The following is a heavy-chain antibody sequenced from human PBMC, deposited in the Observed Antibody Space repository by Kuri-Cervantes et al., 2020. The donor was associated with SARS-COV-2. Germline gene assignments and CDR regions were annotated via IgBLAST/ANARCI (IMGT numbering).Heavy chain of an antibody. Sequence: ASVKVSCKASGYTFTSYGISWVRQAPGQGLEWMGWISAYNGNTNYAQKLQGRVTMTTDTSTSTAYMELRSLRSDDTAVYYCARDFGVPAALAYYYGMDVWGQGTTVTVSS. CDR3: ARDFGVPAALAYYYGMDV. V-gene: IGHV1-18*04. CDR2: ISAYNGNT. D-gene: IGHD2-2*01. CDR1: GYTFTSYG. J-gene: IGHJ6*02.